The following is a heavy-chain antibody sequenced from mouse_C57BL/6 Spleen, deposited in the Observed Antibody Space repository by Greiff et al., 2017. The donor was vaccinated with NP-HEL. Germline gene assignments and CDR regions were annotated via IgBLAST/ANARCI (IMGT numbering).Heavy chain of an antibody. CDR2: IDPSDSYT. D-gene: IGHD3-1*01. V-gene: IGHV1-69*01. CDR1: GYTFTSYW. CDR3: ARGLRRDYAMDY. Sequence: VQLQQPGAELVMPGASVKLSCKASGYTFTSYWMHWVKQRPGQGLEWIGEIDPSDSYTNYNQQFKGKSTLTVDKSSSTAYMQLSSLTSEDSAVYYCARGLRRDYAMDYWGQGTSVTVSS. J-gene: IGHJ4*01.